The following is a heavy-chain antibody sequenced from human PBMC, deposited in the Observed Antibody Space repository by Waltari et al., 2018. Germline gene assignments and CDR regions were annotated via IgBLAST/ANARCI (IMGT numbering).Heavy chain of an antibody. CDR2: ISWNSGSI. Sequence: EVQLVESGGGLVQPGRSLRLSCAASGFTFDDYAMHWVRQAPGKGLEGVSGISWNSGSIGYADSVKGRFTISRDNAKNSLYLQMNSLRAEYMALYYCARGRDYFDYWGQGTLVTVSS. J-gene: IGHJ4*02. CDR3: ARGRDYFDY. V-gene: IGHV3-9*03. CDR1: GFTFDDYA.